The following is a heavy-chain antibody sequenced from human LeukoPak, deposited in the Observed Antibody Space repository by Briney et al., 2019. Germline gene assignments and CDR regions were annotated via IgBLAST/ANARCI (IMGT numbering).Heavy chain of an antibody. D-gene: IGHD3-3*02. J-gene: IGHJ3*02. CDR3: AKIRAPAYDI. Sequence: GGSLRLSCAASGFTFSSYAMHWVRQAPGKGLEWVAVISYDGSNKYYADSVKGRFTISRDNSKNTLYLQMNSLRAEDTAVYYCAKIRAPAYDIWGQGTMVTVSS. V-gene: IGHV3-30*04. CDR1: GFTFSSYA. CDR2: ISYDGSNK.